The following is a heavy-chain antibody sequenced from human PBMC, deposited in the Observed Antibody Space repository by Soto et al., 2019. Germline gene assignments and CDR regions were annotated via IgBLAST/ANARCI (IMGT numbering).Heavy chain of an antibody. CDR3: ERDRPYRGWWFDP. Sequence: QVQLVQSGAEVKKPGSSVKVSCKASGGTFSSYTISWVRQAPGQGLEWMGRIIPILGIANYAQKFQGRVTXTXDXXTGTAYMERRSLRSEDTAVYYCERDRPYRGWWFDPWGQGTLVTVSS. CDR2: IIPILGIA. CDR1: GGTFSSYT. V-gene: IGHV1-69*08. D-gene: IGHD3-10*01. J-gene: IGHJ5*02.